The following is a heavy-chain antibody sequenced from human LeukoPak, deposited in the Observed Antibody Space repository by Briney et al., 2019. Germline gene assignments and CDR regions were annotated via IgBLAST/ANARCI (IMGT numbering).Heavy chain of an antibody. CDR3: ARTYYYDSSGYQSAEYFQH. CDR1: GYTFTSYD. J-gene: IGHJ1*01. Sequence: ASVKVSCKASGYTFTSYDINWVRQATGQGLEWMGWMNPNSGNTGYAQKFQGRVTMTRNTSISTAYMELSSLRSEDTAMYYCARTYYYDSSGYQSAEYFQHWGQGTLVTVSS. CDR2: MNPNSGNT. V-gene: IGHV1-8*01. D-gene: IGHD3-22*01.